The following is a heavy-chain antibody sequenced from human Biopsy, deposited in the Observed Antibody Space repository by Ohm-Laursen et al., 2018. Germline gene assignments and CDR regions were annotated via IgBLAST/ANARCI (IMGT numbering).Heavy chain of an antibody. D-gene: IGHD3-10*01. Sequence: TLSLTCTVSGGYISHYYWTWIRQPAGQGLEWIGRIYITGETDYNPSLKSRVTMSVDSSKKQFSLKLKSVTATDTAIYYCARAPPLIRGVVESWFDPWGQGILVTVSS. J-gene: IGHJ5*02. V-gene: IGHV4-4*07. CDR1: GGYISHYY. CDR3: ARAPPLIRGVVESWFDP. CDR2: IYITGET.